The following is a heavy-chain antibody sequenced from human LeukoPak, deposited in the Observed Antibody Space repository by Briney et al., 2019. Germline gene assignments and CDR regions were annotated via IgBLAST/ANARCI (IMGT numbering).Heavy chain of an antibody. D-gene: IGHD6-13*01. CDR2: IYYSGST. V-gene: IGHV4-30-4*08. J-gene: IGHJ4*02. CDR3: ARVSSSSWYYFDY. Sequence: SWIRQPPGKGLEWIGYIYYSGSTYYNPSLKSRVTISVDTSKNQFSLKLSSVTAADTAVYYCARVSSSSWYYFDYWGQGTLVTVSS.